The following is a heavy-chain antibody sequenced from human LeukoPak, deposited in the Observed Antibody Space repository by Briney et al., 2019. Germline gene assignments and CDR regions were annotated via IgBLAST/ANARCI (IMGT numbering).Heavy chain of an antibody. J-gene: IGHJ4*02. CDR1: GFTFSNAW. V-gene: IGHV3-15*01. CDR3: TTDGQQVVRSFDY. Sequence: PGGSLRLSCAASGFTFSNAWMSWVRQAPGKGLEWVGRIKSKTDGGTTDFAAPVRGRFTISREDSKNTLYLQMNSLKTEDTAVYYCTTDGQQVVRSFDYWGQGTLVTVSS. D-gene: IGHD6-13*01. CDR2: IKSKTDGGTT.